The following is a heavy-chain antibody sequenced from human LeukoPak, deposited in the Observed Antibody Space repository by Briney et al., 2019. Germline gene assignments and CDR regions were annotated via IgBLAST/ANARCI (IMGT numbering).Heavy chain of an antibody. CDR2: IKQDGSEK. D-gene: IGHD1-1*01. CDR3: ARDPPGYPYYMDV. Sequence: PGGSLRLSCAASGFTFSSYWMSWVRQAPGKGLEWVANIKQDGSEKYYVDSVKGRFTISRDNAKNSLYLQMNSLRAEDTAVYYCARDPPGYPYYMDVWGKGTTVTISS. J-gene: IGHJ6*03. V-gene: IGHV3-7*01. CDR1: GFTFSSYW.